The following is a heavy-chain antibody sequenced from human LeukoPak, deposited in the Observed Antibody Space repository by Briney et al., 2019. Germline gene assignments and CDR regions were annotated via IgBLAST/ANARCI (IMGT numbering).Heavy chain of an antibody. CDR1: GYTFTGYY. CDR3: TTDDSSLIYEYYMDV. V-gene: IGHV1-18*04. D-gene: IGHD4-11*01. Sequence: ASVKVSCKASGYTFTGYYMHWVRQAPGQGLEWMGWISAYNGNTNYAQKLQGRVTRTTDTSTSTAYMELGSLRSDDTAVYYCTTDDSSLIYEYYMDVWGKGTTVTVSS. CDR2: ISAYNGNT. J-gene: IGHJ6*03.